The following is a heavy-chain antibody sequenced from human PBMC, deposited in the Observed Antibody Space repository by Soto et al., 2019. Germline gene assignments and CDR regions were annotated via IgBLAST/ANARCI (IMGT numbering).Heavy chain of an antibody. CDR3: ARVSELVAPKDGKSAYFFAMDV. J-gene: IGHJ6*02. CDR1: GGSVSSSDFY. CDR2: VYSTGTT. Sequence: QVLLRESGPGLVKPSETLALTCAVSGGSVSSSDFYWTWIRQPPGKPLEWIGYVYSTGTTNYSPSLKSRVDMSVDTAENQFSLKLRSVTAADAAVYFCARVSELVAPKDGKSAYFFAMDVWGPGTTVTVS. V-gene: IGHV4-61*08. D-gene: IGHD1-7*01.